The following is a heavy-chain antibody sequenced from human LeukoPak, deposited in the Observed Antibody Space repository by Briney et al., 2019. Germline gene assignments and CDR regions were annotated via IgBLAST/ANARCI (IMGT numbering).Heavy chain of an antibody. D-gene: IGHD3-16*01. J-gene: IGHJ4*02. CDR1: GFTFSSYD. Sequence: HTGGSLRLSCAASGFTFSSYDMHWVRHAAGKVLEWVSAIGTASDTYYPGSVKGRFTISRENAKNSLYLQMNSLRAEDTAVYYCARGVMLDYGGQGTLVTVSA. CDR3: ARGVMLDY. CDR2: IGTASDT. V-gene: IGHV3-13*01.